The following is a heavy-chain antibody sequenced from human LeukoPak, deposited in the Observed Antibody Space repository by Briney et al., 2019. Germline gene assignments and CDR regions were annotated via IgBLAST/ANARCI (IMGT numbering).Heavy chain of an antibody. J-gene: IGHJ4*02. D-gene: IGHD6-13*01. V-gene: IGHV4-34*01. Sequence: SETLSLTCAVYGGSFSGYYWSWIRQPPGKRLEWIGEINHTGNTNYNPSLKRRVTISVDTSQKQFSLRLNSLTAADTAVYYCARGRYLTTLGGAAAGFLDNWGQGTLVTVSS. CDR2: INHTGNT. CDR3: ARGRYLTTLGGAAAGFLDN. CDR1: GGSFSGYY.